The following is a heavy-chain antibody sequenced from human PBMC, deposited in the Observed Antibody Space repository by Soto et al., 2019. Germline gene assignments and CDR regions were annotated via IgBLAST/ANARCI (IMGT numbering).Heavy chain of an antibody. J-gene: IGHJ1*01. D-gene: IGHD5-18*01. CDR1: GGSTSSYY. CDR2: VYNGGST. Sequence: QVQLQESGPGLVKPSETLSLTCTVSGGSTSSYYCSWIRQPPGKGLEWIGCVYNGGSTDYNPSLKSRVTISEDTSKNQFSLKLSSVTAADTAVYYCAIGRDTPKPRDWGQGTLVTVSS. CDR3: AIGRDTPKPRD. V-gene: IGHV4-59*01.